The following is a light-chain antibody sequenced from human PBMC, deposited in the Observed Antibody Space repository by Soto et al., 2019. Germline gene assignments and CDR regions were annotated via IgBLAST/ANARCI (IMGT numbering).Light chain of an antibody. Sequence: EIVLTQSPATLSLSPGERATLSCRASQSVSSYLAWYQQKPGQAPRLLIYDASNRATGIPARFSGGGSGTDFTLTISSLEPEDFAVYYCQQSSNWLTFGGGTKVEIK. CDR1: QSVSSY. J-gene: IGKJ4*01. CDR3: QQSSNWLT. V-gene: IGKV3-11*01. CDR2: DAS.